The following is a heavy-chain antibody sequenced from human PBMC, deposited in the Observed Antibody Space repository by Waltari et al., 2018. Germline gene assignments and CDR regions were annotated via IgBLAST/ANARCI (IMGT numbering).Heavy chain of an antibody. D-gene: IGHD2-2*01. CDR1: GYTFTGYY. J-gene: IGHJ3*02. CDR2: INPNSGGT. V-gene: IGHV1-2*02. CDR3: ARGNVVVPAATQVHDAFDI. Sequence: QVQLVQSGAEVKKPGASVKVSCKASGYTFTGYYMHWVRQAPGQGLEWMGWINPNSGGTNYAQKFQGRGTMTRDTSISTAYMELSRLRSDDTAVYYCARGNVVVPAATQVHDAFDIWGQGTMVTVSS.